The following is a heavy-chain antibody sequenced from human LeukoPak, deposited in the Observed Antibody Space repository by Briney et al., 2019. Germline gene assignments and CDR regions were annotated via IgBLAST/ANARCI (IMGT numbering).Heavy chain of an antibody. J-gene: IGHJ6*03. CDR2: MNPNSGNT. Sequence: ASVKVSCKASGYTFTSYDINWVRQATGQGLEWMGWMNPNSGNTGYAQKFQGRVTMTRNTSISTAYMELSSLRSEDTAVYYCAGAPTTVVFYYYYYMDVWGKGTTVTVSS. CDR3: AGAPTTVVFYYYYYMDV. CDR1: GYTFTSYD. D-gene: IGHD4-23*01. V-gene: IGHV1-8*01.